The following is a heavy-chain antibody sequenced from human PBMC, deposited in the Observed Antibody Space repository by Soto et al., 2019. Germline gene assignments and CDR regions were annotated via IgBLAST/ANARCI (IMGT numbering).Heavy chain of an antibody. CDR1: GDTFTRYT. D-gene: IGHD6-6*01. CDR2: ITPAFGTA. Sequence: QVLLVQSGAEVEKPGSSVKVSCKVSGDTFTRYTISWVRQAPGEGLEWMGGITPAFGTASYAQNFQGRVTLTADTSTSTAYMELNSMRSEDTALYYCAGRRFETHSRSYHTLSLDVWGQGTTVTVSS. V-gene: IGHV1-69*06. J-gene: IGHJ6*02. CDR3: AGRRFETHSRSYHTLSLDV.